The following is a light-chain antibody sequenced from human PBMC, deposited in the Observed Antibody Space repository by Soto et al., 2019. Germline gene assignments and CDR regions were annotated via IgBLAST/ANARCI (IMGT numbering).Light chain of an antibody. CDR3: QQYSSTLTT. J-gene: IGKJ2*01. V-gene: IGKV4-1*01. CDR1: ESVLYSSNNKNY. CDR2: WAS. Sequence: DIVMTQSPDSLAVSLGERATINCKSSESVLYSSNNKNYLAWYQQKPGQPPKLLIYWASTRESGVPDRFSGSGSGTDFTLTISCLQAEDVAVYYCQQYSSTLTTFGLGPQLEIK.